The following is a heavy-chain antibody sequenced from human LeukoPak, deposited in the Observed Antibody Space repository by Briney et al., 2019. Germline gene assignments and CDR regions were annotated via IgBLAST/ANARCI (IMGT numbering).Heavy chain of an antibody. V-gene: IGHV1-69*05. CDR2: IIPIYGTP. D-gene: IGHD3-3*02. Sequence: GASVKVSCKASGGTLSGYAISWVRQAPGQGLEWMGGIIPIYGTPHSAQKFQGRVMITTDESTSTAFMDLSSLRSEDTAVYYCARGKLGYYYYHMDAWGKGTTVTVSS. J-gene: IGHJ6*03. CDR1: GGTLSGYA. CDR3: ARGKLGYYYYHMDA.